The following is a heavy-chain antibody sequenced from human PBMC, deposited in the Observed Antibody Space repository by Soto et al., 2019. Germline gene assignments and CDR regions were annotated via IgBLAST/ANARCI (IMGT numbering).Heavy chain of an antibody. CDR3: ARDKDLEPTVWGY. J-gene: IGHJ4*02. Sequence: QVHLQESGPGLVRPSETLSLSCSVSGDSMATGGHYYNWIRHLPGKGLEWIGNIYYCGATHSSPPLPPRAIISLDTSKNQFSLRLISVTAADTALYFCARDKDLEPTVWGYWGQGIQVTVSS. CDR1: GDSMATGGHY. CDR2: IYYCGAT. D-gene: IGHD7-27*01. V-gene: IGHV4-31*02.